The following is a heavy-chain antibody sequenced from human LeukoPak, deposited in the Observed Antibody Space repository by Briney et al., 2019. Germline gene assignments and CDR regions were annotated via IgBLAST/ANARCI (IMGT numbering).Heavy chain of an antibody. Sequence: GGSLRLSCAASGFTFSSYWMHWVRQAPGKGLVWVSRINIDGSTSNYADSVKGRFTISRDNAKNAVYLQMNSLRVEDTAVYYCARASALARPPFGYWGQGTLVTVSS. J-gene: IGHJ4*02. CDR2: INIDGSTS. CDR1: GFTFSSYW. D-gene: IGHD3-16*01. CDR3: ARASALARPPFGY. V-gene: IGHV3-74*01.